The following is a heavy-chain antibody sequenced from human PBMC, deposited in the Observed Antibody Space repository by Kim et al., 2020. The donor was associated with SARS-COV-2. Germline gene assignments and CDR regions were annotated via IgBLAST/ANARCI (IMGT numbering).Heavy chain of an antibody. D-gene: IGHD6-19*01. CDR2: ISYDGTNK. CDR1: GFTFRNDA. CDR3: ATDLAHWLSSRYFYGMDV. Sequence: GGSLRLSCAASGFTFRNDALHWVRQAPGKGPEWLSVISYDGTNKYYADSVRGPFTISRDNSKETLYLHINRLRIDDTGLYDCATDLAHWLSSRYFYGMDV. V-gene: IGHV3-30-3*01. J-gene: IGHJ6*01.